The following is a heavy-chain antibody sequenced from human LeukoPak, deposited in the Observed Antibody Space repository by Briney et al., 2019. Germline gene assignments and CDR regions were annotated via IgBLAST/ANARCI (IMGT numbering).Heavy chain of an antibody. CDR3: AKHTPEQWLLTAAYFDY. V-gene: IGHV3-23*01. D-gene: IGHD6-19*01. Sequence: PGGSLRLSCAASGFTFSSYAMSWVRQAPGKGLEWVSAISGSGGSTYYADSVKGRFTISRDNSKNTLYLQMNGLRAEDTAVYYCAKHTPEQWLLTAAYFDYWGQGTLVTVSS. CDR2: ISGSGGST. J-gene: IGHJ4*02. CDR1: GFTFSSYA.